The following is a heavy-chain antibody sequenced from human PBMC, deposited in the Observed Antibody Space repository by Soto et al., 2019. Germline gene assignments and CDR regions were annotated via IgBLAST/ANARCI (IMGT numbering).Heavy chain of an antibody. D-gene: IGHD3-3*01. J-gene: IGHJ6*02. CDR2: INHSGST. Sequence: WETLSLTCAVYGGSFSGYYWSWIRQPPGKGLEWIGEINHSGSTNYNPSLKSRVTISVDTSKNQFSLKLSSVTAADTAVYYCARGPYYDFWSGPGTSYYYYGMDVWGQGTTVTVSS. CDR1: GGSFSGYY. CDR3: ARGPYYDFWSGPGTSYYYYGMDV. V-gene: IGHV4-34*01.